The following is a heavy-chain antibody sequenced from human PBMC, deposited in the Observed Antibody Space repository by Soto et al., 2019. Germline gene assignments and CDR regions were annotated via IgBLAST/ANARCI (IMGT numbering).Heavy chain of an antibody. V-gene: IGHV3-48*03. CDR1: GFTFSSFE. CDR2: IGRSGETI. Sequence: GGSLRLSCVGSGFTFSSFEMNWVRQTPGKGLEWLSYIGRSGETIYYADSVKGRFTISRENAKGSLFLQMNGLRDEDTGIYYCARDSRGGAARRPTFYYWGRGTLVTVSS. CDR3: ARDSRGGAARRPTFYY. J-gene: IGHJ4*02. D-gene: IGHD6-6*01.